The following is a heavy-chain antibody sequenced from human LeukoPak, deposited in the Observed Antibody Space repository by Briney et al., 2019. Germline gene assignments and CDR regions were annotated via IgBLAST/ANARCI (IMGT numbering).Heavy chain of an antibody. CDR1: GFTVSSNY. D-gene: IGHD6-19*01. CDR2: IYSGGST. Sequence: GGSLRLSCAASGFTVSSNYMSWVRQAPGKGLEWVSVIYSGGSTYYADSVKGRLTISRDNSKNTLYLQMDSLRAEDTAVYYCARGSGWYKAVEYWGQGTLVTVSS. CDR3: ARGSGWYKAVEY. J-gene: IGHJ4*02. V-gene: IGHV3-53*01.